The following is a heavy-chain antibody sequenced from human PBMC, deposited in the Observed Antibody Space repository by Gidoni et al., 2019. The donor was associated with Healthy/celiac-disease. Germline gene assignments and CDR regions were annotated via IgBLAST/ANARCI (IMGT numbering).Heavy chain of an antibody. CDR2: IYYSGST. J-gene: IGHJ4*02. CDR3: ARPASRYYYDSSGYYFDY. CDR1: GGSLSSSSYY. Sequence: QLQLQESGPGLVKPSDTLSLTCPVSGGSLSSSSYYWGWIRQPPGKGLEWIGSIYYSGSTYYNPALKSRVTISVDTSKNQFSLKLSSVTAADTAVYYCARPASRYYYDSSGYYFDYWGQGTLVTVSS. V-gene: IGHV4-39*01. D-gene: IGHD3-22*01.